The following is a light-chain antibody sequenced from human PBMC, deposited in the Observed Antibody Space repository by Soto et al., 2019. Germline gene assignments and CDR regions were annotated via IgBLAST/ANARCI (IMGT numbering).Light chain of an antibody. CDR3: LQHNSYPWT. V-gene: IGKV1-17*01. CDR1: QSISSY. Sequence: DIQMTQSPSSLSASVGDRVTITCRASQSISSYLNWYQQKPGKAPRRLIYAASSLQSGVPSRFSGSGSGTEFTLTIISLQPEDFATYYCLQHNSYPWTFGQGTKVDIK. CDR2: AAS. J-gene: IGKJ1*01.